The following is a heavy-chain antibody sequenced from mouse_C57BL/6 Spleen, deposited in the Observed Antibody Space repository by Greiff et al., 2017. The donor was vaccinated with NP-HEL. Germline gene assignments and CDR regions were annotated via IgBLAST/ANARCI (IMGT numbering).Heavy chain of an antibody. CDR1: GYAFSSSW. Sequence: VKLMESGPELVKPGASVKISCKASGYAFSSSWMNWVKQRPGKGLEWIGRIYPGDGDTNYNGKFKGKATLTADKSSSTAYMQLSSLTSEDSAVYFCARSYYGSSSYWYFDVWGTGTTVTVSS. CDR3: ARSYYGSSSYWYFDV. D-gene: IGHD1-1*01. J-gene: IGHJ1*03. V-gene: IGHV1-82*01. CDR2: IYPGDGDT.